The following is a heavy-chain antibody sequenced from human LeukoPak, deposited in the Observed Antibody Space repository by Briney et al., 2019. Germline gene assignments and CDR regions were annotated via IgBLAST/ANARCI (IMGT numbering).Heavy chain of an antibody. CDR1: GFTFSSYS. V-gene: IGHV3-21*04. CDR3: AKASAMIVVVSKHFDY. Sequence: AGGSLRLSCAASGFTFSSYSMNWVRQAPGKGLEWVSSISSSSSYIYYADSVKGRFTISRDNAKNSLYLQMNSLRAEDTAVYYCAKASAMIVVVSKHFDYWGQGTLVTVSS. CDR2: ISSSSSYI. D-gene: IGHD3-22*01. J-gene: IGHJ4*02.